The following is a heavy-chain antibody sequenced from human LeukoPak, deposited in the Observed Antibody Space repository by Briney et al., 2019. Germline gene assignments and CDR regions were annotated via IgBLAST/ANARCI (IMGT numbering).Heavy chain of an antibody. CDR3: ARAYYDILTGDDAFDI. Sequence: ASAKVSCKASGYTFTSYYMHWVRQAPGQGLEWMGIINPSGGSTSYAQKFQGRVTMTRDTSTSTVYMELSSLRSEDTAVYYCARAYYDILTGDDAFDIWGQGTMVTVSS. CDR2: INPSGGST. J-gene: IGHJ3*02. V-gene: IGHV1-46*01. CDR1: GYTFTSYY. D-gene: IGHD3-9*01.